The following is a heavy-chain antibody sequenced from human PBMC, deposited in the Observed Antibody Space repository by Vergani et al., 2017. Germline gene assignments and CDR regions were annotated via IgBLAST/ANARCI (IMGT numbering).Heavy chain of an antibody. CDR2: ISWNSGSI. Sequence: EVQLVESGGGLVQPGRSLRLSCAASGFTFDDYAMHWVRQAPGKGLEWVSGISWNSGSIAYADSVKGRVTISRDNAKNSLYLQMNSLRAEDTALYYCAKDGAAGAAHYYYYMDVWGKGTTVTVSS. V-gene: IGHV3-9*01. J-gene: IGHJ6*03. CDR3: AKDGAAGAAHYYYYMDV. D-gene: IGHD6-13*01. CDR1: GFTFDDYA.